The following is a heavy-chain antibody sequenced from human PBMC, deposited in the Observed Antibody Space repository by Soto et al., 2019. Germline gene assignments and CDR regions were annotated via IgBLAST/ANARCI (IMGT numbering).Heavy chain of an antibody. CDR3: ARVAVVTRNYYYYGMDV. CDR2: IYYSGST. Sequence: SETLSLTCTVSGGSISSYYWSWIRQPPGKGLEWIGYIYYSGSTNYNPSLKSRVTISVDTSKNQFSLKLSSVTAADTAVYYCARVAVVTRNYYYYGMDVWGQGTTVTVAS. D-gene: IGHD2-21*02. J-gene: IGHJ6*02. CDR1: GGSISSYY. V-gene: IGHV4-59*12.